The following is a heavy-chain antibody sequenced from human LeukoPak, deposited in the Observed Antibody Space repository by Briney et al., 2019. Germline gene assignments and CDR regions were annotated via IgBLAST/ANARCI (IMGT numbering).Heavy chain of an antibody. CDR3: ARAATTLDP. CDR2: VSVYSGNT. D-gene: IGHD4-11*01. J-gene: IGHJ5*02. CDR1: GYIFTNYG. Sequence: GASVKVSCKASGYIFTNYGISWVRQAPGQGLEWMGWVSVYSGNTKYAQKFQGRVTMTTGTSTTTASMEVRSLRSDDTAVYYCARAATTLDPWGQGTLVTVSS. V-gene: IGHV1-18*01.